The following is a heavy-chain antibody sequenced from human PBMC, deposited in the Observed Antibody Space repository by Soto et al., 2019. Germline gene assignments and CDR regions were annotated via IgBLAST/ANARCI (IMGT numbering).Heavy chain of an antibody. CDR1: GGSISSLY. V-gene: IGHV4-59*11. Sequence: QVQLQESGPGLVKPSEPLSLTCTVSGGSISSLYWSWLRLSPGKGLEWIGSIYYRGTTNYNPSLKSRVTLSVETYTSQLSRKLGSVTAADTAVYYCARFMGVSTRSSAYYFDSWGHGTLVTGSS. D-gene: IGHD2-8*01. J-gene: IGHJ4*01. CDR3: ARFMGVSTRSSAYYFDS. CDR2: IYYRGTT.